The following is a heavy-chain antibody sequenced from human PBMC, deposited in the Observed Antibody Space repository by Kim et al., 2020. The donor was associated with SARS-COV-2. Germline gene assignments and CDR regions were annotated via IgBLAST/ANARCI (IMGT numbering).Heavy chain of an antibody. D-gene: IGHD3-10*01. J-gene: IGHJ4*02. V-gene: IGHV3-30*18. CDR1: GFTFSAYG. CDR3: AKDWGENFASGSSYFDY. Sequence: GGSLRLSCAASGFTFSAYGMHWVRQAPGKGLEWVAVISSDGSYKYYADSVKGRFTISRDNSKNTLSLQMSSLRAEDTALYYCAKDWGENFASGSSYFDYWGQGTLVTVSS. CDR2: ISSDGSYK.